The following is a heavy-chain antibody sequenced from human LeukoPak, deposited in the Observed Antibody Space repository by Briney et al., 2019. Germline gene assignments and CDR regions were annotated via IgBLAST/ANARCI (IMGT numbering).Heavy chain of an antibody. CDR3: ARGYCTNGVCYTGHWYFDL. CDR1: GGTFSSYA. CDR2: IIPIFGTA. D-gene: IGHD2-8*01. J-gene: IGHJ2*01. V-gene: IGHV1-69*05. Sequence: SVKVSCKASGGTFSSYAISWVRQAPGQGLEWMGGIIPIFGTANYAQKFQGRVTITTDESTSTAYMELSSLRSEDTAVYYCARGYCTNGVCYTGHWYFDLWGRGTLVTVSS.